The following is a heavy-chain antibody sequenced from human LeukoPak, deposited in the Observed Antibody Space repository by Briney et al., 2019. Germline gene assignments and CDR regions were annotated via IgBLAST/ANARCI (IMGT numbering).Heavy chain of an antibody. J-gene: IGHJ4*02. D-gene: IGHD2-2*01. Sequence: SQTLSLTCDISGDNLFTNGVAWNWIRQSPSRGLEWLGRTYYRSKWSFDYAVSVKSRISINADTYKNQFSLQLSSVTPEDTAVYYCARGKYTSFDNWGQGTLVTVSS. V-gene: IGHV6-1*01. CDR2: TYYRSKWSF. CDR3: ARGKYTSFDN. CDR1: GDNLFTNGVA.